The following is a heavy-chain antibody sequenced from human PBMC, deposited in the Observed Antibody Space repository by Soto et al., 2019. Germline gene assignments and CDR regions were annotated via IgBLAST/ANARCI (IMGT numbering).Heavy chain of an antibody. D-gene: IGHD3-10*01. J-gene: IGHJ5*02. CDR2: IIPILGIA. CDR3: ASGLGFGEFNQKNWFDP. Sequence: QVQLVQSGAEVKKPGSSVKVSCKASGGTFSSYTISWVRQAPGQGLEWMGRIIPILGIANYAQKFQGRVTITADKSTSTAYMELSSLRSEDTAVYYCASGLGFGEFNQKNWFDPWGQGTLVTVSS. CDR1: GGTFSSYT. V-gene: IGHV1-69*09.